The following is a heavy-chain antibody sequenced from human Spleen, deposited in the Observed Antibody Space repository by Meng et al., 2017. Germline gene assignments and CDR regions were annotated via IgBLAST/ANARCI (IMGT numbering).Heavy chain of an antibody. CDR3: ARNGAYCLEY. CDR1: GYSISRGHW. CDR2: IEHSEGP. J-gene: IGHJ4*02. D-gene: IGHD2-21*01. V-gene: IGHV4-4*02. Sequence: QVQLQQGGPGLVRASGTLSLTCAVSGYSISRGHWWSWVRQSPGKGLQWIGEIEHSEGPNYNPSLKSRVTISVDTSKNQISLELTSVTAADTAVYYCARNGAYCLEYWGQGSLVTVSS.